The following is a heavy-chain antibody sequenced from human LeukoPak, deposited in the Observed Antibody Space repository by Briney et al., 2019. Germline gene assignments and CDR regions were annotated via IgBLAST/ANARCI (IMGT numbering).Heavy chain of an antibody. J-gene: IGHJ4*02. CDR1: GYTFTSYA. V-gene: IGHV1-3*02. CDR3: ARAGYDILTGYYSPRLDY. CDR2: SNAGNGNT. D-gene: IGHD3-9*01. Sequence: ASLKVSCKASGYTFTSYAMHWVRQAPGQRLEWMGWSNAGNGNTKYSQEFQGRVTITRDTSASTAYMELSSLRSEDMAVYYCARAGYDILTGYYSPRLDYWGQGTLVTVSS.